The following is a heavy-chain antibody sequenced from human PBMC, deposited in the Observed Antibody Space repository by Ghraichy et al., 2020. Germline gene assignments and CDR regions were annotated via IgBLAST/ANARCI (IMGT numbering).Heavy chain of an antibody. V-gene: IGHV1-2*02. D-gene: IGHD3-10*01. CDR1: GYTFTGYY. Sequence: ASVKVSCKTSGYTFTGYYMHWVRQAPGQGLEWMGWINPNSGGTNYAQKFQGRVTMTRDTSISSAYMELSRLRSDDTAVYYCARVPLYDSGRYYNEYYSDYWGQGTLVTVSS. CDR2: INPNSGGT. J-gene: IGHJ4*02. CDR3: ARVPLYDSGRYYNEYYSDY.